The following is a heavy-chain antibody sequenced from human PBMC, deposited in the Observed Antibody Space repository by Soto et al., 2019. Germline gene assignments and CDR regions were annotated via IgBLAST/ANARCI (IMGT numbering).Heavy chain of an antibody. CDR1: GYSISSGYY. CDR2: IYHSGST. Sequence: SETLSLTCAVSGYSISSGYYWGWIRQPPGKGLEWIESIYHSGSTYYNPSLKSRVTISVDTSKNQFSLKLSSVTAADTAVYYCARDQLTTAEVGVQWDQHRYYYYGMDVCGQGTTVTVYS. CDR3: ARDQLTTAEVGVQWDQHRYYYYGMDV. V-gene: IGHV4-38-2*02. J-gene: IGHJ6*02. D-gene: IGHD4-17*01.